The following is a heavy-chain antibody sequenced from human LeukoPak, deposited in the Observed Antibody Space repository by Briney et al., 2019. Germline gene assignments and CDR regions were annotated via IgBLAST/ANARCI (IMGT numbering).Heavy chain of an antibody. J-gene: IGHJ4*02. D-gene: IGHD6-6*01. Sequence: EASVKVSCKASGFTFASYDINWVRQATGQGLEWMGWMNPNTGNTGSAQKFQGRVTMTRDTSISTAYMELSSLRSEDTAVYYCARAAVPSSALIAVRRFFDYWGRGTLVTVSS. CDR3: ARAAVPSSALIAVRRFFDY. CDR2: MNPNTGNT. V-gene: IGHV1-8*01. CDR1: GFTFASYD.